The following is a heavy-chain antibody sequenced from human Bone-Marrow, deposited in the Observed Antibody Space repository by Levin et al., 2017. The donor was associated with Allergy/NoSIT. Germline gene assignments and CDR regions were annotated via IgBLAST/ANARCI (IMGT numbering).Heavy chain of an antibody. V-gene: IGHV4-31*03. D-gene: IGHD2-21*01. J-gene: IGHJ4*02. CDR2: IYYSGST. CDR3: ARVGNVMVVAAYFDY. Sequence: SETLSLTCNVSGGSITSDGHYWAWIRQRPGRGLEWIGHIYYSGSTVYNPTLKSRVSISVDTSENQFSLKLTSVTAADTAMYFCARVGNVMVVAAYFDYWGQGTLVTVSS. CDR1: GGSITSDGHY.